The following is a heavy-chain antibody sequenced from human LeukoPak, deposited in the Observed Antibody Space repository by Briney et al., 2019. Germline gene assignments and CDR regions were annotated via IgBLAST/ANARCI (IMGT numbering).Heavy chain of an antibody. V-gene: IGHV1-18*01. CDR1: GYTFTSYG. CDR2: ISAYNGYT. D-gene: IGHD6-13*01. J-gene: IGHJ6*03. CDR3: ARALGAAAGTRYYYYYMDV. Sequence: ASVKVSCKASGYTFTSYGISWVRQAPGQGLEWMGWISAYNGYTNYAQKLQGRVTMTTDTSTSTAYMELRSLRSDDTAVYYCARALGAAAGTRYYYYYMDVWGKGTTVTVSS.